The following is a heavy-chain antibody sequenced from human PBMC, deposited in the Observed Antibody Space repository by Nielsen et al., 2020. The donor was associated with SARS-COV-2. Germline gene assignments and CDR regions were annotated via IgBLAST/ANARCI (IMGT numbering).Heavy chain of an antibody. Sequence: APVKVSCNASGSTFTSYGISWVRQAPGQGLEWMGWISAYNGNTNYAQKLQGRVTMTTDTSTSTAYMELRSLRSDDTAVYYCARDAPGWFDPWGQGTLVTVSS. V-gene: IGHV1-18*01. CDR2: ISAYNGNT. CDR3: ARDAPGWFDP. CDR1: GSTFTSYG. J-gene: IGHJ5*02.